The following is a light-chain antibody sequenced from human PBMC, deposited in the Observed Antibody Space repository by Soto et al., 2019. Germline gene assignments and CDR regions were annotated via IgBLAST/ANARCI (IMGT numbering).Light chain of an antibody. CDR3: MQSTQLPPT. CDR2: EVS. CDR1: QSLLHITGETF. Sequence: DVVMTQTPLSLSVAPGQPASISCKSSQSLLHITGETFLSWYLQKPGQSPKLRIYEVSTRVSGVPDRFSGSGAGTDFTLEISRVETDDVGIYYCMQSTQLPPTFGQGT. J-gene: IGKJ5*01. V-gene: IGKV2D-29*02.